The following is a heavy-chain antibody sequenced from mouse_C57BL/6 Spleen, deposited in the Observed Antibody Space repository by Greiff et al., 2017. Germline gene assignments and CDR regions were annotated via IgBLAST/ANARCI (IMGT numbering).Heavy chain of an antibody. CDR1: GFTFSDYG. CDR3: ERDRGSSYGGYYAMDY. V-gene: IGHV5-17*01. CDR2: ISSGSSTI. Sequence: DVQLQESGGGLVKPGGSLKLSCAASGFTFSDYGMHWVRQAPEKGLEWVAYISSGSSTIYYADTVKGLFTISRDNAKNTLFLQMTSLRSEDTAMYYCERDRGSSYGGYYAMDYWGQGTSVTVSS. D-gene: IGHD1-1*01. J-gene: IGHJ4*01.